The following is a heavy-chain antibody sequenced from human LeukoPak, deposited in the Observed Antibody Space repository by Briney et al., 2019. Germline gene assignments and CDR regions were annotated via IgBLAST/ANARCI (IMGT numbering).Heavy chain of an antibody. CDR2: INSDGKTT. D-gene: IGHD6-19*01. CDR3: TRGDGISGWCFDH. J-gene: IGHJ4*02. CDR1: GFTFTSSW. V-gene: IGHV3-74*01. Sequence: GGSLRLSCAASGFTFTSSWMHWVRQAPGKGLVWVSRINSDGKTTTYADSVKGRLTISRDNAKNTLYLQMNSLRAEDTAVYYCTRGDGISGWCFDHWGQGTLVTVSS.